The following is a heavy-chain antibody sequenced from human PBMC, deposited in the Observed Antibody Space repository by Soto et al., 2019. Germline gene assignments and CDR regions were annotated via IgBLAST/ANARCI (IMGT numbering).Heavy chain of an antibody. Sequence: QVQLVQSGAEVRKPGSSVRVSCKASGGSFNRHTISWVRQAPGQGREWKGGIIPIFGTANHAQKFQGRVTIIADESTSTDYMELSSLRSDDTAIYYCARGWGYDSTDYYYAYWGQGTLVIVSS. V-gene: IGHV1-69*01. J-gene: IGHJ4*02. CDR2: IIPIFGTA. D-gene: IGHD3-22*01. CDR1: GGSFNRHT. CDR3: ARGWGYDSTDYYYAY.